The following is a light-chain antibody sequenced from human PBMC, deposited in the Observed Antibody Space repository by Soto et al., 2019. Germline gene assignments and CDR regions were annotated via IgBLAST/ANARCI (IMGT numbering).Light chain of an antibody. J-gene: IGLJ1*01. CDR3: SSYTSSRTLYV. V-gene: IGLV2-14*01. Sequence: QSALTQPASVSGSPGQSITISCPGTSIDGGGYNHVSWYQQHPGKAPKLMIYDVSNRPSGASNRFSGSKSGNTASLTISGLQAEDEADYYCSSYTSSRTLYVFGPGTKVTVL. CDR1: SIDGGGYNH. CDR2: DVS.